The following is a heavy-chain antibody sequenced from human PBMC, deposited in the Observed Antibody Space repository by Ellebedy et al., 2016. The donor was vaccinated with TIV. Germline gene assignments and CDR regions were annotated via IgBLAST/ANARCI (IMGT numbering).Heavy chain of an antibody. CDR2: IIPIFGTA. CDR1: GYTFTSYG. J-gene: IGHJ4*02. Sequence: AASVKVSCKASGYTFTSYGISWVRQAPGQGLEWMGGIIPIFGTATYAQKFQGRVTITADESTSTAYMELSSLRSEDTAVYYCARGRTGGDFDYWGQGTLVTVSS. CDR3: ARGRTGGDFDY. V-gene: IGHV1-69*01. D-gene: IGHD3-16*01.